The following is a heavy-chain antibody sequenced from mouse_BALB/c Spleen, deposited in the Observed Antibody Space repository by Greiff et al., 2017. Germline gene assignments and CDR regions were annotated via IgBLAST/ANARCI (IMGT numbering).Heavy chain of an antibody. D-gene: IGHD1-1*02. CDR2: ISSGGST. CDR3: ARDGPSDY. Sequence: EVKLMESGGGLVKPGGSLKLSCAASGFTFSSYAMSWVRQTPEKRLEWVASISSGGSTYYPDSVKGRFTISRDNARNILYLQMSSLRSEDTAMYYCARDGPSDYWGQGTTLTVSS. CDR1: GFTFSSYA. V-gene: IGHV5-6-5*01. J-gene: IGHJ2*01.